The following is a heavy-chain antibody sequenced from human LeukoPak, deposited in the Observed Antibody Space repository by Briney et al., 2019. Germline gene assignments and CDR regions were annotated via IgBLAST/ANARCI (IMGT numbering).Heavy chain of an antibody. Sequence: SETLSLTCTVSGGSISYYYWSWIRQPPGKGLECIGYIYYSGSTNYNPSLKSRVTISVDTSKNQFSLILSSVTAADTAVYYCARVGPLAARPAYYMDVWGKGTTVTVSS. CDR1: GGSISYYY. CDR2: IYYSGST. V-gene: IGHV4-59*01. D-gene: IGHD6-6*01. J-gene: IGHJ6*03. CDR3: ARVGPLAARPAYYMDV.